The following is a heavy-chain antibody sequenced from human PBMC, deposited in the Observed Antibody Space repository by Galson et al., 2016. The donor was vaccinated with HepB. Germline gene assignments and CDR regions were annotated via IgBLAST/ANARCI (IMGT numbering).Heavy chain of an antibody. CDR1: GFTFGYYG. Sequence: SLRLSCAASGFTFGYYGMNWVRQAPGKGLEWISYISSVDGTIYYADSVKGRFTTSRDNAKNSLYLQMNSLRAEDTAVYYCATSPAEGYWGQGTLVTVSS. CDR2: ISSVDGTI. CDR3: ATSPAEGY. D-gene: IGHD6-13*01. V-gene: IGHV3-48*01. J-gene: IGHJ4*02.